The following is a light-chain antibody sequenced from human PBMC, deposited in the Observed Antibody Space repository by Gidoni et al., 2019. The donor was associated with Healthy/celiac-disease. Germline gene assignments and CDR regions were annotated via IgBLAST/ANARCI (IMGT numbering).Light chain of an antibody. CDR2: GAS. V-gene: IGKV3-15*01. Sequence: IVMTQSPATLSVSPGERATLSRRASQSVSSNLAWYQQKPGQATRLLIYGASTRATGIPARFSGSGSGTEFTLTISSLQSEDFAVYYGQQYNTWWTFGQGTKVEIK. CDR3: QQYNTWWT. J-gene: IGKJ1*01. CDR1: QSVSSN.